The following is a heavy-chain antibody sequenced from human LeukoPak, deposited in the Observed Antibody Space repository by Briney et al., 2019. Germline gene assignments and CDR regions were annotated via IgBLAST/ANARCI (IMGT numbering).Heavy chain of an antibody. D-gene: IGHD2-2*01. Sequence: GGSLRLSCAASGFTFSSYGMGWVRQAPGKGLWWVAFIRFDGSNKYYADSVKGRFTISRDNSKNTLYLQMNSLRAEDTAVYYCAKDQLGYCSSTSCCPFDYWGQGTLVTVSS. CDR2: IRFDGSNK. CDR3: AKDQLGYCSSTSCCPFDY. J-gene: IGHJ4*02. CDR1: GFTFSSYG. V-gene: IGHV3-30*02.